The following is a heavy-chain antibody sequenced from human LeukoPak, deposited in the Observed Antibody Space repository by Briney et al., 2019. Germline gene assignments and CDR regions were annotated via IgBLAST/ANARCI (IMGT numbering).Heavy chain of an antibody. CDR3: AKDIGLGLHGWFDP. V-gene: IGHV3-9*01. D-gene: IGHD5/OR15-5a*01. J-gene: IGHJ5*02. CDR1: GFTFDDYD. CDR2: ISWNSGSI. Sequence: SLRLSCAASGFTFDDYDMLWVLQPPGKGLEWVSGISWNSGSIGYADSVKGRLTIPRDNAKNSLYLQMNSQGAEDTALYYCAKDIGLGLHGWFDPWGQGTLVTVSS.